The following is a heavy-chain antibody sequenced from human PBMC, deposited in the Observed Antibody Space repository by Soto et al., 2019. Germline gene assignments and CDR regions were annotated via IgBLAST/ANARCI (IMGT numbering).Heavy chain of an antibody. CDR3: AKAACSGGSCHMEY. CDR1: GFTFDDYA. Sequence: EVQLVESGGALVQPGRSLRLSCAASGFTFDDYAMHWVRQAPGKGLEWVSGISWNSGNISYADSVKGRFTISRDNAKNSMYLQMNSPSAEDMALYYCAKAACSGGSCHMEYCGQGTLVTVSS. D-gene: IGHD2-15*01. J-gene: IGHJ4*02. CDR2: ISWNSGNI. V-gene: IGHV3-9*03.